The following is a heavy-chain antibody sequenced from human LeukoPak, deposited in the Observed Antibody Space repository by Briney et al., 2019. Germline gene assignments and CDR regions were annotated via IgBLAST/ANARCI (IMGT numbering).Heavy chain of an antibody. CDR1: GFTFSSYG. J-gene: IGHJ4*02. CDR2: ISGSGGST. CDR3: AKSKYSNYLYYFDY. Sequence: PGGTLRLSCAASGFTFSSYGMSWVRQAPGKGLEWVSAISGSGGSTYYADSVKGRFTISRDNSKNTLYLQMNSLRAEDTAVYYCAKSKYSNYLYYFDYWGQGTLVTVSS. V-gene: IGHV3-23*01. D-gene: IGHD4-11*01.